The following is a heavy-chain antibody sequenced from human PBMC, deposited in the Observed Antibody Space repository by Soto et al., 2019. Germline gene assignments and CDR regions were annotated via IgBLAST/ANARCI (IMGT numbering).Heavy chain of an antibody. CDR2: ISGSGGST. V-gene: IGHV3-23*01. D-gene: IGHD6-19*01. J-gene: IGHJ4*02. CDR3: AKRPAGPSGWGTFDY. Sequence: EVQLLESGGGLVQPGGSLRLSCAASGFTFSSYAMSWVRQAPGKGLEWVSAISGSGGSTYYADSVKGRFTISRDNSKNTLDLQMNSLRAEDTAVYYCAKRPAGPSGWGTFDYWGQGTLVTVSS. CDR1: GFTFSSYA.